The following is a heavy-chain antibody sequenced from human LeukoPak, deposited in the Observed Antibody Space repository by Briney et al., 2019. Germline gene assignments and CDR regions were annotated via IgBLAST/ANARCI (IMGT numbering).Heavy chain of an antibody. Sequence: SGGSLRLSCAASGFTFSSYWMSWVRQAPGKGLEWVANIKQDGSEKYYVDSVKGRFTISRDNAKNSLYLQMNSLRAEDTAVYYCARDRLLWFGELDYWGQGTLVTVSS. CDR1: GFTFSSYW. CDR2: IKQDGSEK. CDR3: ARDRLLWFGELDY. D-gene: IGHD3-10*01. J-gene: IGHJ4*02. V-gene: IGHV3-7*01.